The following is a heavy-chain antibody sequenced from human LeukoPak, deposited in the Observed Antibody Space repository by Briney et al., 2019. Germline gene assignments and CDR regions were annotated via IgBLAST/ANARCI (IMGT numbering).Heavy chain of an antibody. V-gene: IGHV4-59*01. CDR1: GGSISSYY. Sequence: KPSETLSLTCTVSGGSISSYYWSWIRQPPGKGLEWIGHIYYSGSTYYSPSLKSRVTISVDTSKNQFSLKLSSVTAADTAVYYCARDLLNYGGNSLHYFDYGGQGNLVPVSS. CDR2: IYYSGST. J-gene: IGHJ4*02. CDR3: ARDLLNYGGNSLHYFDY. D-gene: IGHD4-23*01.